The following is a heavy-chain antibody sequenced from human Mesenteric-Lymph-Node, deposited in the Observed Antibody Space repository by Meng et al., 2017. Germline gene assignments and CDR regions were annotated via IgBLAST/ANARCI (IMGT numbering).Heavy chain of an antibody. Sequence: GESLKISCAASGFTFSSYWMSWVRQAPGKGLEWVANIKQDGSEKYYVDSVKGRFTISRDNAKNSLYLQMNSLRAEDTAVYYCARDPTYYYGSGDDGAFDIWGQGTMVTVSS. J-gene: IGHJ3*02. CDR3: ARDPTYYYGSGDDGAFDI. CDR2: IKQDGSEK. V-gene: IGHV3-7*01. D-gene: IGHD3-10*01. CDR1: GFTFSSYW.